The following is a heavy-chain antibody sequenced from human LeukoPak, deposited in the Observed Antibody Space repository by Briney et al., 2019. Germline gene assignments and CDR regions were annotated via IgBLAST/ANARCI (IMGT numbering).Heavy chain of an antibody. D-gene: IGHD5-18*01. V-gene: IGHV1-2*02. CDR2: INPNSGGT. J-gene: IGHJ4*02. CDR3: ARSYAGKTTGYSYGYRTMDY. Sequence: ASAKVSCKASGYTFTGYYMHWVRQAPGQGLEWMGWINPNSGGTNYAQKFQGRVTMTRDTSISTAYMELSRLRSDDTAVYYCARSYAGKTTGYSYGYRTMDYWGQGTLVTVSS. CDR1: GYTFTGYY.